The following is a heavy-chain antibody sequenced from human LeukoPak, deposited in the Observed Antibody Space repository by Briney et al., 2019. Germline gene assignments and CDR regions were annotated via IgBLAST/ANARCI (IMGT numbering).Heavy chain of an antibody. CDR2: ISYDGSNK. CDR1: GFPFSSYW. Sequence: GGSLRLSCVASGFPFSSYWMTWVRQAPGKGLEWVAVISYDGSNKYYADSVKGRFTISRDNSKNTLYLQMNSLRAEDTAVYYCAKDGAYCSGGSCYHYYYYYGMDVWGQGTTVTVSS. J-gene: IGHJ6*02. D-gene: IGHD2-15*01. CDR3: AKDGAYCSGGSCYHYYYYYGMDV. V-gene: IGHV3-30*18.